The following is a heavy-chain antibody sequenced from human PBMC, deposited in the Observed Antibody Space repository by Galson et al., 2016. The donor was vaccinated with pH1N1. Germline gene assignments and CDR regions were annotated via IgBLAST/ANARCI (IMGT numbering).Heavy chain of an antibody. D-gene: IGHD1-26*01. CDR2: INSNSGGT. CDR3: ARGSGEGATRTDRFHR. V-gene: IGHV1-2*02. CDR1: GYTFIGYY. J-gene: IGHJ3*02. Sequence: QSGAEVKKPGAAVKVSCKASGYTFIGYYVHWVRQAPGQGLEWMGWINSNSGGTKYAEKFQGRVTMTRDTSISTAYLELSSLRSDATALYYCARGSGEGATRTDRFHRWGQGTMVTVTS.